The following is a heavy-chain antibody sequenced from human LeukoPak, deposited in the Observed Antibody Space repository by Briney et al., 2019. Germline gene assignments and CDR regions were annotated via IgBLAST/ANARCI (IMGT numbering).Heavy chain of an antibody. CDR2: IRSKTNGGTT. V-gene: IGHV3-15*01. CDR3: TTEGTVVPYYFDY. J-gene: IGHJ4*02. Sequence: SGGSLRLSCAASGLTFNNAWMNWVRQAPGKGLEWVGRIRSKTNGGTTDYAAPVKGRFTISRDDSKNTLYLQMNSLKTEDTAVYYCTTEGTVVPYYFDYWGQGTLVTVSS. CDR1: GLTFNNAW. D-gene: IGHD4-23*01.